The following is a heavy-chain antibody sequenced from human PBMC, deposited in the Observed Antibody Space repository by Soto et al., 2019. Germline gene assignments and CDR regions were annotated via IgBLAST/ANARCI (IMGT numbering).Heavy chain of an antibody. CDR1: GGTFSSYA. V-gene: IGHV1-69*12. CDR3: HHQDGPEGYFDY. J-gene: IGHJ4*02. Sequence: QVQLVQSGAEVKKHGSSVKVSCKASGGTFSSYAISWVGQAPGQGLEWMGGIIPIFGTANYAQKFQGRVTITADESTSTAYMELSSLRSEDTAVSYCHHQDGPEGYFDYWGQGTLVTVSS. CDR2: IIPIFGTA.